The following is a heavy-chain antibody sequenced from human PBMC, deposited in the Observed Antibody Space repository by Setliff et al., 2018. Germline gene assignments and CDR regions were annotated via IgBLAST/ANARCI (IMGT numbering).Heavy chain of an antibody. J-gene: IGHJ4*02. CDR2: LNNDGTTI. Sequence: SGGSLRLSCAASGFTFSTYGLNWVRQAPGKGLEWISYLNNDGTTIYYADSVRGRFTISRDNARDSLYLQMKSLRAEDTAVYYCARIGDYVPKDWGQGTLVTVSS. CDR3: ARIGDYVPKD. CDR1: GFTFSTYG. V-gene: IGHV3-48*04. D-gene: IGHD4-17*01.